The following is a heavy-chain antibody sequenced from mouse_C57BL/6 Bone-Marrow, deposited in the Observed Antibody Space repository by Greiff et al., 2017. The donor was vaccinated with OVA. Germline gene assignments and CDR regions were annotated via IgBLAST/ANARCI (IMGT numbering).Heavy chain of an antibody. V-gene: IGHV1-26*01. D-gene: IGHD2-4*01. Sequence: VQLQQSGPELVKPGASVKISCKASGYTFTDYYMNWVKQRPGKSLEWIGDINPNNGGTSYNQKFKGKATLTADKSSSTAYMELRSLTSEDSAVYYCAGNYYYDSVYCALDYWGQGTTVTVSA. CDR2: INPNNGGT. CDR1: GYTFTDYY. J-gene: IGHJ4*01. CDR3: AGNYYYDSVYCALDY.